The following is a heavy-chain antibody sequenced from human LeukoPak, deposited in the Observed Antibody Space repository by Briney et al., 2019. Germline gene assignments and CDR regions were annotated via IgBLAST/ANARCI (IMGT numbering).Heavy chain of an antibody. Sequence: GGSLRLSCAASGFTFSNAWMSWVRQAPGKGLEWVGRIKSKTDGSTTDYAAPVKGRFTISRDDSKNTLYLQMNSLKTEDTAVYYCTTVGGSYLGFYAFDIWGQGTMVTVSS. D-gene: IGHD1-26*01. V-gene: IGHV3-15*01. CDR2: IKSKTDGSTT. J-gene: IGHJ3*02. CDR1: GFTFSNAW. CDR3: TTVGGSYLGFYAFDI.